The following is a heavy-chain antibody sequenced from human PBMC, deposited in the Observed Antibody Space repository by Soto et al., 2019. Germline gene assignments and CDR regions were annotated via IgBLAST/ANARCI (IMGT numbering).Heavy chain of an antibody. CDR3: EKGLGYCTKGVCYVRDGMDV. Sequence: GWSLRLSCAASGFTFSSYGMHWVRQDPCKGLEWVAVISYDGSNKYYADSVKGRFTISRDNSKNTLYLQMNSLRPEDTAVYYCEKGLGYCTKGVCYVRDGMDVWGQRSTATVSS. J-gene: IGHJ6*02. CDR1: GFTFSSYG. V-gene: IGHV3-30*18. CDR2: ISYDGSNK. D-gene: IGHD2-8*01.